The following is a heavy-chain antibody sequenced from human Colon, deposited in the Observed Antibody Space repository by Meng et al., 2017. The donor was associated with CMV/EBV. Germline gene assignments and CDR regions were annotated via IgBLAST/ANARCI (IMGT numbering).Heavy chain of an antibody. Sequence: GGSLRLSCGASQFNFTTYSMNWVRQAPGKGLEWSSYISASSATKKYADSVKGRFTVSRDNSKNTLYLQMNSLKAEDTAVYFCSKPPDDYERTYYYYAIDVWGQGTTVTVSS. CDR3: SKPPDDYERTYYYYAIDV. V-gene: IGHV3-48*01. CDR1: QFNFTTYS. D-gene: IGHD4-17*01. J-gene: IGHJ6*02. CDR2: ISASSATK.